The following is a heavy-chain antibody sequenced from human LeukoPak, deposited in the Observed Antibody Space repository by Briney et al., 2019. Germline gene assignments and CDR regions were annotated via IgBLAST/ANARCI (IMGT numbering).Heavy chain of an antibody. J-gene: IGHJ6*03. CDR2: ISRDGGNE. Sequence: GGSLRLSCAASGFTFSHYAMHWVRQAPGKGLDWVAVISRDGGNEYYADSVKGRFTISRDNSKNTLYLQMNSLRAEDTAVYYCARDPHREVVVPAAIGYYYMDVWGKGTTVTVSS. V-gene: IGHV3-30*14. D-gene: IGHD2-2*02. CDR3: ARDPHREVVVPAAIGYYYMDV. CDR1: GFTFSHYA.